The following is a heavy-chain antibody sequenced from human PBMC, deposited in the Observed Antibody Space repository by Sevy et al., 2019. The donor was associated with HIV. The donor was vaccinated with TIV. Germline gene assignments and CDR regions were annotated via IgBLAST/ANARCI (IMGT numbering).Heavy chain of an antibody. J-gene: IGHJ6*02. Sequence: GGSLRLSCAASGFTFSSFEMTWVRQAPGKGLEWVSYISSSGSTIYYTNSVEGRFTISRDNAKNSLYLQMNSLRAEDTAVYYCAKRGGHYDLGMDVWGQGTTVTVSS. CDR3: AKRGGHYDLGMDV. V-gene: IGHV3-48*03. D-gene: IGHD3-3*01. CDR1: GFTFSSFE. CDR2: ISSSGSTI.